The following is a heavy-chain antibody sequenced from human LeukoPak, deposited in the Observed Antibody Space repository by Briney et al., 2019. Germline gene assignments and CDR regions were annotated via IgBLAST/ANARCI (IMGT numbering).Heavy chain of an antibody. CDR2: TTPIFGSA. CDR1: GGTFSNHA. V-gene: IGHV1-69*05. Sequence: SVKVSCKASGGTFSNHAVSWVRQAPGQGLEWMGGTTPIFGSANYAQKIQGRVTIATDESTSTAYMELSSLRSEDTDVYYCARAPFYFDSSGYSMDAFDIWGQGTMVTVSS. D-gene: IGHD3-22*01. CDR3: ARAPFYFDSSGYSMDAFDI. J-gene: IGHJ3*02.